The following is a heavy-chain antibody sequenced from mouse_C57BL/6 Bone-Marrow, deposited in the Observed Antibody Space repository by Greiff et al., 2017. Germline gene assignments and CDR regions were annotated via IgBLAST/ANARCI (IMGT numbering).Heavy chain of an antibody. J-gene: IGHJ3*01. CDR3: ARVWEGVAWFAY. CDR2: IYPRSGNT. V-gene: IGHV1-81*01. CDR1: GYTFTSYG. Sequence: QVQLQQSGAELARPGASVKLSCKASGYTFTSYGISWVKQRTGQGLEWIGEIYPRSGNTYYNEKFKGKATLTADKSSSTAYMELRSLTSEDSAVYFCARVWEGVAWFAYWGEGTLVTVS. D-gene: IGHD4-1*01.